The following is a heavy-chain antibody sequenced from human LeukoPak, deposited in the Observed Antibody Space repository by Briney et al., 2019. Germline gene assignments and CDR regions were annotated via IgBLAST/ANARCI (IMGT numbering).Heavy chain of an antibody. CDR3: ARGSLLYDILTGYNIGPYYFDY. Sequence: GASVKVSCKASGYPFTSYGISWVRQAPGQGLEWMGWICAYNGNTNYAQKLQGRVTMTTDTSTSTAYMELRSLRSDDTAVYYCARGSLLYDILTGYNIGPYYFDYWGQGTLVTVSS. V-gene: IGHV1-18*01. J-gene: IGHJ4*02. D-gene: IGHD3-9*01. CDR1: GYPFTSYG. CDR2: ICAYNGNT.